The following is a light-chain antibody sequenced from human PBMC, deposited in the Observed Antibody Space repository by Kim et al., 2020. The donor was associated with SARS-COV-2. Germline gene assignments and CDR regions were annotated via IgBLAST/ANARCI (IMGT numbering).Light chain of an antibody. CDR2: QDI. CDR3: QAWDSSTSSWV. Sequence: SYELTQPPSVSVSPGQTASITCSGDELGDKYVCWYQQKPGKSPVLVIYQDIKWPSGIPERFSGSNSGNTATLTISGTQALDEADYYCQAWDSSTSSWVFGGGTQLTVL. CDR1: ELGDKY. V-gene: IGLV3-1*01. J-gene: IGLJ3*02.